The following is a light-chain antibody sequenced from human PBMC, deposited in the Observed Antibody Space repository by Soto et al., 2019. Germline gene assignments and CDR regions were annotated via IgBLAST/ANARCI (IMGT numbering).Light chain of an antibody. CDR3: GTWDSSLSAVV. CDR2: DNN. Sequence: QSVLTQLPSVSAAPGQRVTISCSGSSSNIGNNYVSWYQQLPGTAPKLLIYDNNKRPSGIPDRFSGSKSGTSATLGITGLQTGDEAGYYCGTWDSSLSAVVFGGGTKLTVL. CDR1: SSNIGNNY. J-gene: IGLJ2*01. V-gene: IGLV1-51*01.